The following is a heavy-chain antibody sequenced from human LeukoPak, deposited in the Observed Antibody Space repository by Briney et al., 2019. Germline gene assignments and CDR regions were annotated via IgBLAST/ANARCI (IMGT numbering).Heavy chain of an antibody. CDR3: AREGYFWSGYYIGPYYYYGMDV. J-gene: IGHJ6*02. V-gene: IGHV1-3*01. CDR1: GYTLTSYA. Sequence: ASVKVSCKASGYTLTSYAMHWVRQAPGQRLKWMGWINAGNGNTKYSQKFQGRVTITRDTSASTAYMELSSLRSEDTAVYYCAREGYFWSGYYIGPYYYYGMDVWGQGTTVTVSS. D-gene: IGHD3-3*01. CDR2: INAGNGNT.